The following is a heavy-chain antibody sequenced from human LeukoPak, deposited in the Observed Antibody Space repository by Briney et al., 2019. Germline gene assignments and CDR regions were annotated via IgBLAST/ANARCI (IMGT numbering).Heavy chain of an antibody. CDR2: ISGTSRTI. V-gene: IGHV3-48*02. D-gene: IGHD1-26*01. Sequence: GGSLRLSCAASGFTFSSYNMNWVRQAPGKGLEWVSYISGTSRTIYYADSVKGRFTISRDNAKNSLSLQMNSLRDEDTAVYYCARADRSGTYNFDYWGQGTLVTVSS. CDR3: ARADRSGTYNFDY. CDR1: GFTFSSYN. J-gene: IGHJ4*02.